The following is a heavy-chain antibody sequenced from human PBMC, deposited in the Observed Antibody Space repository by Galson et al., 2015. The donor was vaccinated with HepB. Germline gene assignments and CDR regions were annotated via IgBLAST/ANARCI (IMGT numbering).Heavy chain of an antibody. V-gene: IGHV3-23*01. CDR3: ATRGSVSSFDY. CDR1: GFTFSSHA. CDR2: LSRSAFDT. Sequence: SLRLSCAASGFTFSSHAMSWVRQAPGKGLEWVARLSRSAFDTDYADSVKGRFTTSRDNSRNALYLQMNSLRAEDTAVYYCATRGSVSSFDYWGQGTPVTVSS. J-gene: IGHJ4*02. D-gene: IGHD2/OR15-2a*01.